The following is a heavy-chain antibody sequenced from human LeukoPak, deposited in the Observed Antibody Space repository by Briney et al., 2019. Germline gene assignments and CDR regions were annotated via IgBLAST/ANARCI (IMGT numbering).Heavy chain of an antibody. V-gene: IGHV4-59*01. Sequence: SETLSLTCTVSGGSISSYYWSWLRQPPGKRLEWLGYIYYSGSTNYNPSLKSRVTISVDTSKNQFSLKLSSVIAADTAVYYCARLLVSVVWDAFDIWGQGTMVTVSS. D-gene: IGHD2-15*01. CDR2: IYYSGST. CDR1: GGSISSYY. CDR3: ARLLVSVVWDAFDI. J-gene: IGHJ3*02.